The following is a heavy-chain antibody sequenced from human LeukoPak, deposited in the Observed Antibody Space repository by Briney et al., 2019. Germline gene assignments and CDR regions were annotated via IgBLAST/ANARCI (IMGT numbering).Heavy chain of an antibody. CDR2: IYYSGST. V-gene: IGHV4-30-4*01. CDR1: GGSISSGDYH. Sequence: SETLSLTCTVSGGSISSGDYHWSWIRQPRGKGLEWIGNIYYSGSTYYNPSLKSRVSISVDTSKNQFSLKLNSVTAADTVVYYCARDRYFIGFDYWGQGILVAVSS. CDR3: ARDRYFIGFDY. J-gene: IGHJ4*02. D-gene: IGHD3-9*01.